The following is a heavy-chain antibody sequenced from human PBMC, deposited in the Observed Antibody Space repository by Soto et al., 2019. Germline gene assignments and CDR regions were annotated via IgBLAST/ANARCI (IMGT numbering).Heavy chain of an antibody. CDR2: ISYDGSNK. CDR3: ARGQWERHIDAFDI. CDR1: GFTFSSYA. D-gene: IGHD1-26*01. Sequence: GGSLRLSCAASGFTFSSYAMHWVRQAPGKGLEWVAVISYDGSNKYYADSVKGRFTISRDNSKNTLYLQMNSLRAEDTAAYYCARGQWERHIDAFDIWGQGTMVTVSS. V-gene: IGHV3-30-3*01. J-gene: IGHJ3*02.